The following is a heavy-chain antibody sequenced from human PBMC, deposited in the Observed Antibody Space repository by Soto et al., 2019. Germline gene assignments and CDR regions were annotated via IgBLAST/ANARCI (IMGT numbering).Heavy chain of an antibody. D-gene: IGHD3-22*01. CDR3: AKDLPLSYYDSSGYWAGAYYYYGMDV. Sequence: PGGSLRLSCAASGFTFSSYAMSWVRQAPGKGLEWVSAISGSGGSTYYADSVKGRFTISRDNSKDTLYLQMNSLRAEDTAVYYCAKDLPLSYYDSSGYWAGAYYYYGMDVWGQGTTVTVSS. CDR1: GFTFSSYA. V-gene: IGHV3-23*01. J-gene: IGHJ6*02. CDR2: ISGSGGST.